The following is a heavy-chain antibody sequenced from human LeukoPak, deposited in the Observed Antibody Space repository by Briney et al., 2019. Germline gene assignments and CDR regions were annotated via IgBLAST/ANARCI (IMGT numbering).Heavy chain of an antibody. CDR2: ISSSSSTI. V-gene: IGHV3-48*04. Sequence: PGGSLRLSCAASGFTFSSYSMNWVRQAPGKGLEWVSHISSSSSTIYYADSVKGRFTISRDNAKNSLYLQMNSLRAEDTAVYYCARDHRDGYNRNAFDIWGQGTMVTVSS. D-gene: IGHD5-24*01. J-gene: IGHJ3*02. CDR3: ARDHRDGYNRNAFDI. CDR1: GFTFSSYS.